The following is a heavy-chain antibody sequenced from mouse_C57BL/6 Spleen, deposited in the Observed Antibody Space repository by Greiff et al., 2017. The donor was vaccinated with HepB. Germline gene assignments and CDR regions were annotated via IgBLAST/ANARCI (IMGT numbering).Heavy chain of an antibody. Sequence: EVQLQESGGDLVKPGGSLKLSCAASGFTFSSYGMSWVRQTPDKRLEWVATISSGGSYTYYPDSVKGRFTIARDNAKNTLYLQMSSLKSEDTAMYYCARQQGSSGYYFDYWGQGTTLTVSS. CDR3: ARQQGSSGYYFDY. CDR2: ISSGGSYT. CDR1: GFTFSSYG. J-gene: IGHJ2*01. D-gene: IGHD3-2*02. V-gene: IGHV5-6*01.